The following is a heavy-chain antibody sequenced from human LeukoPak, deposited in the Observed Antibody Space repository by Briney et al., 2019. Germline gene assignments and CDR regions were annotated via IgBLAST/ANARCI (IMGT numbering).Heavy chain of an antibody. CDR1: GYTFTSYA. CDR2: INTNTGNP. J-gene: IGHJ6*02. V-gene: IGHV7-4-1*01. CDR3: ARDQYYYDSSGYSGYYGMDV. D-gene: IGHD3-22*01. Sequence: ASVKVSCKASGYTFTSYAMNWVRQPPGQGLEWMGWINTNTGNPTYAQGFTGRFVFSLDTSVSTAYLQICSLKAEDTAVYYCARDQYYYDSSGYSGYYGMDVWGQGTTVTVSS.